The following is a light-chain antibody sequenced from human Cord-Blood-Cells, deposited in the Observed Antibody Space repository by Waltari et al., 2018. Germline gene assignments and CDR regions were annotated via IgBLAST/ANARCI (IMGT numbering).Light chain of an antibody. CDR1: SSDVGSYNL. CDR2: EGS. Sequence: QSALTQPASVSGSPGQSITISCTGTSSDVGSYNLVSWYQQHPGKAPKLMIYEGSKLPSGVSNRCSGSKSGNTASLTISGLQAEDEADYYCCSYAGVVFGGGTKLTVL. CDR3: CSYAGVV. V-gene: IGLV2-23*01. J-gene: IGLJ2*01.